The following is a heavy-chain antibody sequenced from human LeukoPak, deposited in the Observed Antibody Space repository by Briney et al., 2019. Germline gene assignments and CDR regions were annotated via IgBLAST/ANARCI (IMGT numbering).Heavy chain of an antibody. J-gene: IGHJ5*02. Sequence: SETLSLTCTVSGGSISSYYWSWIRQPPGKGLEWIGYIYYSGSTNYNPSLKSRVTISVDTSKNQFSLKLSSVTAADTAVYYCATLYGDYALEGWFDPWGQGTLVTVSS. D-gene: IGHD4-17*01. CDR3: ATLYGDYALEGWFDP. CDR1: GGSISSYY. CDR2: IYYSGST. V-gene: IGHV4-59*08.